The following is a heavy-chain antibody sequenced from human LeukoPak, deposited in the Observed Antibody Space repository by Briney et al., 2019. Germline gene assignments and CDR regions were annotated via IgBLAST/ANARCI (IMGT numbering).Heavy chain of an antibody. CDR2: ISYDGSNK. V-gene: IGHV3-30-3*01. Sequence: PGGSLRLSCAASGFTFSSYAMHWVRQAPGKGLEWVAVISYDGSNKYYADSVKGRFTISRDNSKNTLYLQMNSLRAEDTAVYYCARDPLYSSGWYYFGPRGYNWFDPWGQGTLVTVSS. CDR3: ARDPLYSSGWYYFGPRGYNWFDP. J-gene: IGHJ5*02. D-gene: IGHD6-19*01. CDR1: GFTFSSYA.